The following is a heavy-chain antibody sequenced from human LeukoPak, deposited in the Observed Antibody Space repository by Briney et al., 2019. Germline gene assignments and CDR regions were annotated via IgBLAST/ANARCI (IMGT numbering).Heavy chain of an antibody. Sequence: GGSLRLSCPGSGFSVSNYYLNSLRQPPGKGLDGVSLIRDSGETVYADSVKGRFTISRDDSKNTVYLQMNRLRVEDTAVYFCARDRAVTRVWVEFDYWGQGTLVTVSS. J-gene: IGHJ4*02. CDR3: ARDRAVTRVWVEFDY. V-gene: IGHV3-66*03. D-gene: IGHD3-16*01. CDR2: IRDSGET. CDR1: GFSVSNYY.